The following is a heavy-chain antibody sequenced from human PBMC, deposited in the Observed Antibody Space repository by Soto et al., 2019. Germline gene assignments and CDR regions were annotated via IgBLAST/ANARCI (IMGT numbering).Heavy chain of an antibody. Sequence: EVQVVESGGGLVQPGESLRLSCAASGFPFTPFWMHWVRQAPGKGLVWLSHINSDGSTKVYADSVKVRFTISRDNAKNTLYPQMNSLKAEDTAVYYCVRDRGSPDSFNVWGRGTMVTVSS. D-gene: IGHD3-16*01. J-gene: IGHJ3*01. CDR3: VRDRGSPDSFNV. CDR1: GFPFTPFW. CDR2: INSDGSTK. V-gene: IGHV3-74*01.